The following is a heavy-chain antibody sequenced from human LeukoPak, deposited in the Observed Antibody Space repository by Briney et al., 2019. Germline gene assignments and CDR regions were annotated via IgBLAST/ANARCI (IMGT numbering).Heavy chain of an antibody. J-gene: IGHJ4*02. V-gene: IGHV3-30*18. CDR2: ISYDGSNK. CDR1: GFTFSSYG. D-gene: IGHD3-22*01. CDR3: AKDLSSYSYDSSYYSR. Sequence: GGSLRLSCAASGFTFSSYGMHWVRQAPGEGLEWVAVISYDGSNKYYADSVKGRFTISRDNSKNTLYLQMNSLRAEDTAVYYCAKDLSSYSYDSSYYSRWGQGTLVTVSS.